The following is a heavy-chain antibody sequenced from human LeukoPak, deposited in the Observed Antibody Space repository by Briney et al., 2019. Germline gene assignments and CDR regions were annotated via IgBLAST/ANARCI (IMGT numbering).Heavy chain of an antibody. V-gene: IGHV1-18*01. CDR2: ISAYSGHT. D-gene: IGHD5-18*01. CDR1: GYIFTKYG. Sequence: ASVKVSCKASGYIFTKYGITWVRQAPGQGLEWMGWISAYSGHTASIPKFQGRVAMTTDMSTNTAYMELQSLTIDDTAVYYCARDPAMAGLFDHWGQGTLVTVSS. J-gene: IGHJ4*02. CDR3: ARDPAMAGLFDH.